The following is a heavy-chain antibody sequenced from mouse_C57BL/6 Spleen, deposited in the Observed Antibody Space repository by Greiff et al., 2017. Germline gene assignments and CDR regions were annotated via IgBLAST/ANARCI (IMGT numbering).Heavy chain of an antibody. CDR1: GYTFTSYW. Sequence: QVQLQQPGAELVKPGASVKMSCKASGYTFTSYWINWVKQRPGQGLEWIGDIYPGSGGTKYNEKFKSKATLTVDTSSSTAYMQLSSLTSEDSAVYCCAPVYYEYEKVAYWGKGTLVTVSA. J-gene: IGHJ3*01. V-gene: IGHV1-55*01. D-gene: IGHD2-4*01. CDR2: IYPGSGGT. CDR3: APVYYEYEKVAY.